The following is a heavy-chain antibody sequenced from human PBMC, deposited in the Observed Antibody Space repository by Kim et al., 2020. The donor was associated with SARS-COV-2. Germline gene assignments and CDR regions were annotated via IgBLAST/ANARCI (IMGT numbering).Heavy chain of an antibody. D-gene: IGHD3-3*01. J-gene: IGHJ6*02. V-gene: IGHV1-8*01. CDR1: GYTFTSYD. CDR2: MNPNSGNT. Sequence: ASVKVSCKASGYTFTSYDINWVRQATGQGLEWMGWMNPNSGNTGYAQKFQGRVTMTRNTSISTAYMELSSLRSEDTAVYYCARAPTLQDFWSGCYQPQTFYYYYGMDVWGQGTTVTVSS. CDR3: ARAPTLQDFWSGCYQPQTFYYYYGMDV.